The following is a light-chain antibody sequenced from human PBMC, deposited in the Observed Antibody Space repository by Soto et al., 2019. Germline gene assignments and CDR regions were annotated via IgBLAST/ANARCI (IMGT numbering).Light chain of an antibody. CDR2: GAS. CDR1: QSVSSNY. CDR3: QQYDSSPRT. J-gene: IGKJ1*01. Sequence: EIVLTQSPGTLSLSPGERATLSCRASQSVSSNYLAWYQQKPGQAPRLLIYGASRRATGIPDRFSGSGSGTDFTLTISRLEPEDFAVYYRQQYDSSPRTFGQGTKVEIQ. V-gene: IGKV3-20*01.